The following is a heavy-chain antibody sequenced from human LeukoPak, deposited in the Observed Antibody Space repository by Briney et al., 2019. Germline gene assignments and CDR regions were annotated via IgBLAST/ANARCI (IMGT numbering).Heavy chain of an antibody. J-gene: IGHJ4*02. V-gene: IGHV3-7*01. D-gene: IGHD1-26*01. CDR2: IKQDGSEK. CDR3: ARDPVGATITIDY. CDR1: GFTFSSYW. Sequence: GGSLRLSCAASGFTFSSYWMSWVRQAPGKGLEWVANIKQDGSEKYYVDSVKGRFTISRDNAKNSLFLQMNSLRAEDTAVYYCARDPVGATITIDYWGQETLVTVSS.